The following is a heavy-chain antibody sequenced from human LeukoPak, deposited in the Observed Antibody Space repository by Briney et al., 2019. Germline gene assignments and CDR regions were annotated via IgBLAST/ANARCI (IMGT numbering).Heavy chain of an antibody. CDR3: ARGSSGWPGTYDY. J-gene: IGHJ4*02. CDR1: GYTFTGYY. D-gene: IGHD6-19*01. Sequence: GASVKVSCKASGYTFTGYYMHWVRQAPGQGLEWMGWINPNSGGTNYAQKFQGRVTMTRDTSISTAYMELSRLRSDDTAVYYCARGSSGWPGTYDYWGQGTLVTVSS. CDR2: INPNSGGT. V-gene: IGHV1-2*02.